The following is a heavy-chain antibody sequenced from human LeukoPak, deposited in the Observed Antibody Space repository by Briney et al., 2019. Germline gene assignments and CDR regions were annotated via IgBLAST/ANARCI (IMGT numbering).Heavy chain of an antibody. V-gene: IGHV3-30*04. CDR2: ISHDGSNK. Sequence: PGRSLRLSCAASGFTFSSYAMHWVRQAPGKGLEWVAVISHDGSNKYYADPVKGRFTISRDNSKNTLYLQMNSLRAEDTAVYYCARGVVAATPPDYWGQGTLVTVSS. D-gene: IGHD2-15*01. CDR3: ARGVVAATPPDY. CDR1: GFTFSSYA. J-gene: IGHJ4*02.